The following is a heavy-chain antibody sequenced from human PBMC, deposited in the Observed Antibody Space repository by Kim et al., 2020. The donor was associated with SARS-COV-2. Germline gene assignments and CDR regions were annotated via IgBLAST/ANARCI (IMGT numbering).Heavy chain of an antibody. CDR2: ISGSGGST. CDR1: GFTFSSYA. Sequence: GGSLRLSCAASGFTFSSYAMSWVRQAPGKGLEWVSAISGSGGSTYYADSVKGRFTISRDNSKNTLYLQMNRLRAEDTAVYYCASQVYLYYYYGMDVWGQGTTVTVSS. D-gene: IGHD1-26*01. J-gene: IGHJ6*02. V-gene: IGHV3-23*01. CDR3: ASQVYLYYYYGMDV.